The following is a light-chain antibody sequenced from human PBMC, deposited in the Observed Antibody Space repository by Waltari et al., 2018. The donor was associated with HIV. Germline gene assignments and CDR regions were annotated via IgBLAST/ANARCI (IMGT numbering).Light chain of an antibody. CDR1: SRAVGGYHL. V-gene: IGLV2-23*02. J-gene: IGLJ2*01. Sequence: QSALTQPATVSGSPGQSIPISCTGTSRAVGGYHLSSWYQQHPGKAPKLMIYEVSKRPSGVSNRFSGSKSGNTASLTISGLQAEDEADYYCCAYAGSTTYVIFGGGTKLTVL. CDR3: CAYAGSTTYVI. CDR2: EVS.